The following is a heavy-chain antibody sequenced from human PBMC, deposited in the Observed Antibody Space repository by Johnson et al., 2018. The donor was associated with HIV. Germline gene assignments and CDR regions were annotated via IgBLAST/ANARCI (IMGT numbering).Heavy chain of an antibody. V-gene: IGHV3-30*02. CDR1: GFTFSSYG. Sequence: QVQLVEFGGGVVQPGGSLILSCAASGFTFSSYGMHWVRQAPGKGLEWVAFIRSDGNIKYYSDSVKGRVTISRDNSKNTLYLQMNSLRAEDTAVYYCAKDEFKWELLHIWGQGTMVTVSS. CDR3: AKDEFKWELLHI. J-gene: IGHJ3*02. D-gene: IGHD1-26*01. CDR2: IRSDGNIK.